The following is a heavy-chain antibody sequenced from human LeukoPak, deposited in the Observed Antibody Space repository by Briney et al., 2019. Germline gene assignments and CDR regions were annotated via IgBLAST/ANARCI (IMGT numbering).Heavy chain of an antibody. V-gene: IGHV4-34*01. CDR3: APRNYDILTGYSSYGMDV. Sequence: SETLSLTCAVYGGSFSGYYWCWIRQPPGKGLEWIGEINHSGSTNYNPSLKSRVTISVDTSKNQFSLKLSSVTAADTAVYYCAPRNYDILTGYSSYGMDVWGKGTTVTVSS. J-gene: IGHJ6*04. CDR1: GGSFSGYY. CDR2: INHSGST. D-gene: IGHD3-9*01.